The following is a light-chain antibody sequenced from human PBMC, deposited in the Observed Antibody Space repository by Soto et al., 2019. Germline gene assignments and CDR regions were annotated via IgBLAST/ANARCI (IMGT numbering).Light chain of an antibody. V-gene: IGKV1-5*01. J-gene: IGKJ2*01. CDR1: QTISSW. CDR3: QQNYNTPPYT. Sequence: DIQMTQSPSTLSASVGDRVTITCRASQTISSWLAWYQQKPGKAPELLIYDASTLESGVPSRFSGSGSGTEFTLTISSLHPEDFATYFCQQNYNTPPYTFGQGTKVDIK. CDR2: DAS.